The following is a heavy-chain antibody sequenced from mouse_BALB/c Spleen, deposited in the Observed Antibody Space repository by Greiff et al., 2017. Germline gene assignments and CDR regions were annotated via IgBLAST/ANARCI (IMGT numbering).Heavy chain of an antibody. CDR2: ISSGGGNT. Sequence: EVQGVESGGGLVQPGGSLKLSCAASGFTFSSYTMSWVRQTPEKRLEWVATISSGGGNTYYPDSVKGRFTISRDNAKNNLYLQMSSLRSEDTALYYCARPYYDGAMDYWGQGTSVTVSS. D-gene: IGHD2-4*01. CDR1: GFTFSSYT. V-gene: IGHV5-9*03. CDR3: ARPYYDGAMDY. J-gene: IGHJ4*01.